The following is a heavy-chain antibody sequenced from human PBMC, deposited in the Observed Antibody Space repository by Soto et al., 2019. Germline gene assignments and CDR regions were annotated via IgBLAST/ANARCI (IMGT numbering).Heavy chain of an antibody. CDR2: ISYDGSYQ. D-gene: IGHD1-26*01. CDR1: GFAFNKFG. J-gene: IGHJ4*02. Sequence: QVQLVESGGGVVQPGTSLRLSCEASGFAFNKFGMHWVRQAPGKGLELVAFISYDGSYQYYADSVQGRLTITRDNSMNTLNMQLNSLRREDTAVYYCAKGGEVGGVLGDHWGKGTLVTVSS. V-gene: IGHV3-30*18. CDR3: AKGGEVGGVLGDH.